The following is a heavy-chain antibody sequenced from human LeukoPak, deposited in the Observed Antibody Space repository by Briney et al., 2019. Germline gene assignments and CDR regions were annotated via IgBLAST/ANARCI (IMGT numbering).Heavy chain of an antibody. Sequence: PSETLSLTCAVYGGSFSGYYWSWVRQPPGKGLEWIGEINHSGSTNYNPSLKSRVTISVDTSKNQFSLKLSSVTAADTAVYYCARGLRGTRGPIDYWGQGTLVTVSS. CDR2: INHSGST. CDR1: GGSFSGYY. J-gene: IGHJ4*02. CDR3: ARGLRGTRGPIDY. V-gene: IGHV4-34*01. D-gene: IGHD1-1*01.